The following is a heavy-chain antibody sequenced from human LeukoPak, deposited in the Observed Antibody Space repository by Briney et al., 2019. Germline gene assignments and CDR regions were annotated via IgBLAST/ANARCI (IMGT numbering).Heavy chain of an antibody. CDR2: ISYDGSNK. J-gene: IGHJ4*02. Sequence: GGSLRLSCAASGFTFSSYGMHWVRQAPGKGLEWVAVISYDGSNKYYADSVKGRFTISRDNSKNTLYLQMNSLRAEDTAVYYCAKHYYDSSGYGYWGQGTLVTVSS. V-gene: IGHV3-30*18. CDR3: AKHYYDSSGYGY. CDR1: GFTFSSYG. D-gene: IGHD3-22*01.